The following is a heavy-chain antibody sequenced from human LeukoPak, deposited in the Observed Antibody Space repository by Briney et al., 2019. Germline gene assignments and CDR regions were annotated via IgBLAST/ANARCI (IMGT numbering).Heavy chain of an antibody. CDR1: GGSISSSSYY. D-gene: IGHD6-13*01. Sequence: NPSETLSLTCTVSGGSISSSSYYWGWIRQPPGKGLEWIGSIYYSGGTYYNPSLKSRVTISVDTSKNQFSLKLSSVTAADTAVYYCASSLDPSYSSSWYEKIYYYYYYMDVWGKGTTVTVSS. V-gene: IGHV4-39*07. J-gene: IGHJ6*03. CDR3: ASSLDPSYSSSWYEKIYYYYYYMDV. CDR2: IYYSGGT.